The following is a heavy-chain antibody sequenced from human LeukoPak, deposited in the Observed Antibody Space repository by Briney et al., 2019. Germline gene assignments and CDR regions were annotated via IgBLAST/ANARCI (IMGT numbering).Heavy chain of an antibody. CDR3: ARAPPDCSGGSCYSYYYYYGMDV. CDR2: INHSGSI. J-gene: IGHJ6*02. Sequence: PSETLSLTCAVYGGSFSGYYWSWIRQPPGKGLEWIGEINHSGSINYNPSLKSRVTISVDTSKNQFSLKLSSVTAADTAAYYCARAPPDCSGGSCYSYYYYYGMDVWGQGTTVTVSS. V-gene: IGHV4-34*01. D-gene: IGHD2-15*01. CDR1: GGSFSGYY.